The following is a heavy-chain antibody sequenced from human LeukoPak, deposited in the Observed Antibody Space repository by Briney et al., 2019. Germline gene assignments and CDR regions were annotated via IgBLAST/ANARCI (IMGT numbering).Heavy chain of an antibody. CDR1: GFTFSDYN. D-gene: IGHD3-9*01. Sequence: GSLRLACAASGFTFSDYNMNWVRQAPGKGLEWVSYITNGGSTIHHADSVKGRFTISRDNAKKTLYLQMNSLRAEDTAVYYCARSIGLTGGGVDVWGQGTTVTVSS. V-gene: IGHV3-11*01. CDR3: ARSIGLTGGGVDV. J-gene: IGHJ6*02. CDR2: ITNGGSTI.